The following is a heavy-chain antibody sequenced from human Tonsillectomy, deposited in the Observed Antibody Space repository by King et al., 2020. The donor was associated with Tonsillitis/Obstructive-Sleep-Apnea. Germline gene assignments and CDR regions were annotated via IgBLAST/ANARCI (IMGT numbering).Heavy chain of an antibody. V-gene: IGHV5-51*03. Sequence: VQLVESGAEVKKPGESLKISCKGSGYSFTSYWIGWVRQMPGKGLEWMGIIYPGDSDTRYSPSFQGQVTISADKSISTAYLQWSSLKASDTAMYYCASQATTKTPDWGGDCYYAFDIWGQGTMVTVSS. CDR1: GYSFTSYW. J-gene: IGHJ3*02. D-gene: IGHD2-21*02. CDR3: ASQATTKTPDWGGDCYYAFDI. CDR2: IYPGDSDT.